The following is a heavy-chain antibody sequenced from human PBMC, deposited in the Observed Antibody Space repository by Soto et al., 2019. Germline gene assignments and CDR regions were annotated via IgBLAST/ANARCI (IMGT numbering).Heavy chain of an antibody. V-gene: IGHV3-23*01. J-gene: IGHJ6*02. CDR3: AKPPNQYCSGGSSCGGGYGMDV. CDR2: ISGSGGST. Sequence: GGSLRLSCAASGFTFSSYAMSWVRQAPGKGLEWVSAISGSGGSTYYADSVKGRFTISRDNSKNTLYLQMNSLRAEDTAVYYCAKPPNQYCSGGSSCGGGYGMDVWGQGTTVTVSS. D-gene: IGHD2-15*01. CDR1: GFTFSSYA.